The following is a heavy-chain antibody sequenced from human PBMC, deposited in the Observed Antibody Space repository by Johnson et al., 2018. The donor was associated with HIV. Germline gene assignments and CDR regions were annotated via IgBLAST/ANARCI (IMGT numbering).Heavy chain of an antibody. CDR2: INWNGGKT. CDR3: TRGKYLSPFDAFDI. J-gene: IGHJ3*02. Sequence: VQLVESGGGVVRPGGSLRLSCVASGFTFDDYDMSWVRQAPGKGLEWVSGINWNGGKTGYADSVKGRFTISRDNAKNSLYVQMNRLRAEDTALYFCTRGKYLSPFDAFDIWGQGTMVTVSS. CDR1: GFTFDDYD. V-gene: IGHV3-20*04. D-gene: IGHD2/OR15-2a*01.